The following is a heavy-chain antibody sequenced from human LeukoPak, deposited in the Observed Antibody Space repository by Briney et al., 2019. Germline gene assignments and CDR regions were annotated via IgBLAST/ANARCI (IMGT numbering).Heavy chain of an antibody. D-gene: IGHD2-15*01. J-gene: IGHJ1*01. CDR1: GFTFSSYW. V-gene: IGHV3-7*01. CDR3: ARDRTRILL. CDR2: INQDESDK. Sequence: PGGSLRLSCAASGFTFSSYWMSWVRQAPGKGLEWVANINQDESDKSYVDSVKGRFTISRDNAKNSLYLQMNTLRAEDTAVYYCARDRTRILLWGQGTLVTASS.